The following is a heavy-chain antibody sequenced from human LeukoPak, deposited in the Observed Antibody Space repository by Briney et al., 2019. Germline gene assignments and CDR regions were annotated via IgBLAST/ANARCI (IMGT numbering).Heavy chain of an antibody. V-gene: IGHV4-34*01. CDR3: ARALTTVTNCFDY. J-gene: IGHJ4*02. D-gene: IGHD4-17*01. CDR2: INHSGST. Sequence: SETLSLTCAVYGGSLSGYYWSWIRQPPGKGLEWIGEINHSGSTNYNPSLKSRVTISVDTSKNQFSLKLSSVTAADTAVYYCARALTTVTNCFDYWGQGTLVTVSS. CDR1: GGSLSGYY.